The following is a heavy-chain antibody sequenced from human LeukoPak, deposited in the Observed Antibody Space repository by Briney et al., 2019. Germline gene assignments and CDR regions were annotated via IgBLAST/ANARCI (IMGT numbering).Heavy chain of an antibody. CDR3: ASWAGVVDDFNGPFDY. Sequence: SETLSLTCTVSGGSISSYYWSWIRQPPGKGLEWIGRIYTSGSTNYNPSLKSRVTISVDTSKNQFSLKLSSVTAADTAVYYCASWAGVVDDFNGPFDYWGQGTLVTVSS. D-gene: IGHD2-15*01. CDR2: IYTSGST. V-gene: IGHV4-4*08. J-gene: IGHJ4*02. CDR1: GGSISSYY.